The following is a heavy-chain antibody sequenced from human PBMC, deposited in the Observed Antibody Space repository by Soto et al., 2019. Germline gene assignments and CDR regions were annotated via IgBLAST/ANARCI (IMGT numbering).Heavy chain of an antibody. D-gene: IGHD3-9*01. Sequence: SETLSRTCTVSGCSISNFYGSWIRQPPGKGLEWIGYVYYTGSTSYNPSLKRRVTFSADSSRGQFSLRLNSVTAADTAVYYCARTVLGPDLLADSFVDYYYYMDVWGQGTTVT. CDR2: VYYTGST. J-gene: IGHJ6*03. V-gene: IGHV4-59*08. CDR1: GCSISNFY. CDR3: ARTVLGPDLLADSFVDYYYYMDV.